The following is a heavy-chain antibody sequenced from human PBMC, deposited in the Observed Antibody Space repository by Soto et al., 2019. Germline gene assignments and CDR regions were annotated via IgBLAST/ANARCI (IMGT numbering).Heavy chain of an antibody. D-gene: IGHD1-26*01. V-gene: IGHV4-30-4*01. Sequence: QVHLEESGPGLVKASQTLSLTCTVSGASISSGDYFWSWIRQSPGKGLEWIGYIYDSGSSYYNPSLKSRVTMSVDTSKNQFSLKLSSVTAADTAVYYCAREKSYISGPKNFDYWGQGTLVTVSS. CDR1: GASISSGDYF. CDR3: AREKSYISGPKNFDY. J-gene: IGHJ4*02. CDR2: IYDSGSS.